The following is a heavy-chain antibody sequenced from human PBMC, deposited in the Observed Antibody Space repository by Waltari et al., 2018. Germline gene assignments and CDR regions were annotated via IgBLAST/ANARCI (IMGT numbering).Heavy chain of an antibody. CDR2: VSFEETTQ. CDR1: GFNFNGYG. D-gene: IGHD1-1*01. J-gene: IGHJ4*02. CDR3: ASVTGTGY. V-gene: IGHV3-30*03. Sequence: QVHLVEAGGGVVQPGGSLRRYCAGSGFNFNGYGIHWVRQAPGKGLEWLAVVSFEETTQYYADSVKGRFTISRDKSMNTVYLEMNSLRPDDTAMYYCASVTGTGYWGQGTLVTVSS.